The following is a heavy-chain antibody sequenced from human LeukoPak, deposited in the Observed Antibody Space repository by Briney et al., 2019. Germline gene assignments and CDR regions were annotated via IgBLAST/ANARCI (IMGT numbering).Heavy chain of an antibody. CDR1: GYTFTGYY. Sequence: GASVKVSCKSSGYTFTGYYMHWVRQAPGQGLEWMGWINPNSGGTNYAQKFQGWVTMTRDTSISTAYMELSRLRSDDTAVYYCARLYSSVFDAFDIWGQGTMITVSS. J-gene: IGHJ3*02. V-gene: IGHV1-2*04. CDR3: ARLYSSVFDAFDI. CDR2: INPNSGGT. D-gene: IGHD6-19*01.